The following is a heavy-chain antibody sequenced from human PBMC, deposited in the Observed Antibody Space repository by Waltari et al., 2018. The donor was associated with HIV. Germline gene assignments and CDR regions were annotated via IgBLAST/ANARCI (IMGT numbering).Heavy chain of an antibody. V-gene: IGHV3-23*03. CDR3: AKASSAFFLPFNYFDS. J-gene: IGHJ4*02. CDR1: RLPFSSPA. Sequence: EVQLLESGGGLVQPGGNQRLSCEASRLPFSSPAMNRVRQPPGKGLEWVAIISGLGSSPHYADSVKGRFGVTRDNSRNTVFLQLTSLKVEDTAVYYCAKASSAFFLPFNYFDSWGQGAQVTVSS. CDR2: ISGLGSSP. D-gene: IGHD6-19*01.